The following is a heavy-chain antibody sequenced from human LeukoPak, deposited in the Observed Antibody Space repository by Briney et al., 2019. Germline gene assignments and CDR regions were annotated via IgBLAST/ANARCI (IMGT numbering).Heavy chain of an antibody. CDR3: NSDSYYDFWSGPGYLVGEDSYYYMDV. D-gene: IGHD3-3*01. CDR1: GFTLGDYV. CDR2: IRSKASGGTT. Sequence: PGGSLRLSCTASGFTLGDYVMSWVRQAPGKGLEWVGFIRSKASGGTTEYAASVKGRFTISRDDSKSIAYLQMNSLKTEDTAVYYCNSDSYYDFWSGPGYLVGEDSYYYMDVWGKGTTVTVSS. J-gene: IGHJ6*03. V-gene: IGHV3-49*04.